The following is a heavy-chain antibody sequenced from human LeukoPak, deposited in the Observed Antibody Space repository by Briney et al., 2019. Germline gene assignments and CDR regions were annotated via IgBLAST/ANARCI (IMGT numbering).Heavy chain of an antibody. CDR2: DYRGEST. CDR1: GVSVSNSY. CDR3: ARVGASVAGPFDY. Sequence: GGSLRLSCAASGVSVSNSYMSWVRQAPGKGLEWISVDYRGESTYYADSVKGRFTISRGNFKNTVYLQMNNMRAEDTAVYYCARVGASVAGPFDYWGQGTLVTVSS. J-gene: IGHJ4*02. V-gene: IGHV3-53*01. D-gene: IGHD6-19*01.